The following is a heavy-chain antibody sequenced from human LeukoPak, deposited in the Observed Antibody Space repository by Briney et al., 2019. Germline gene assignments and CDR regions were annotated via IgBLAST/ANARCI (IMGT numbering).Heavy chain of an antibody. CDR3: ARRYCSSTSCKFDF. CDR1: GGVFSKDA. D-gene: IGHD2-2*01. J-gene: IGHJ4*02. Sequence: SVKDSCKASGGVFSKDAISWVRPAPGQGPEWNGRISPILDIASYAKKLQGRVTITADNSTRKAYMELSSLRSEDTAVYYCARRYCSSTSCKFDFWGQGTLVTVSS. CDR2: ISPILDIA. V-gene: IGHV1-69*04.